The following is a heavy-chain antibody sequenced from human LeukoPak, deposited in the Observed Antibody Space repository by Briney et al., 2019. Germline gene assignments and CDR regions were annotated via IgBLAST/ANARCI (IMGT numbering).Heavy chain of an antibody. J-gene: IGHJ4*02. D-gene: IGHD1-1*01. CDR2: ISAYNGNT. Sequence: ASVKVSCKASVYTFTSYGISWVRQAPGQGLEWMGWISAYNGNTNYAQKLQGRVTITTDTSTRTAYMELRSLRSDDTAVYYCARSDRYNWNTDLDYWGQGTLVTVPS. CDR3: ARSDRYNWNTDLDY. V-gene: IGHV1-18*04. CDR1: VYTFTSYG.